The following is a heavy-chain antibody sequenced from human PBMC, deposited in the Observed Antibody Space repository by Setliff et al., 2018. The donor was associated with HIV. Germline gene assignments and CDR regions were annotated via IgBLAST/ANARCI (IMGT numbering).Heavy chain of an antibody. CDR2: ISHSGTT. D-gene: IGHD6-6*01. J-gene: IGHJ4*02. CDR1: GGPFSDYY. CDR3: ARRPPYSRSPRDFFDY. Sequence: PSETLSLTCAVYGGPFSDYYWTWVRQPPGGGLEWIGEISHSGTTNYNPSLKSRLTMSVDTSKNQFSLKLTSVTAADTALYYCARRPPYSRSPRDFFDYWGQGDLVTVSS. V-gene: IGHV4-34*01.